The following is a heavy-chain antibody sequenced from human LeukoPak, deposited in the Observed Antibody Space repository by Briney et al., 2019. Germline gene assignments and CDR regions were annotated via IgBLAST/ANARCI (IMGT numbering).Heavy chain of an antibody. CDR2: INPNSGAR. D-gene: IGHD2-21*02. Sequence: AAVKVSCKPSGYTFTGYYMHWVRQAPGQGLEWMGRINPNSGARNYAQKFQGRVTMTRDTSISTAYLELTPLRYDDTAVYYCAKYIEYCGADCYGYFDLWGRGTLVTVSS. J-gene: IGHJ2*01. V-gene: IGHV1-2*06. CDR3: AKYIEYCGADCYGYFDL. CDR1: GYTFTGYY.